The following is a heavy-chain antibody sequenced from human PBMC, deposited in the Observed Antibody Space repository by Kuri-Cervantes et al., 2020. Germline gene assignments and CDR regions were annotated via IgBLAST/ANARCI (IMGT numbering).Heavy chain of an antibody. CDR3: ARGGPPHNTYYYYGMDV. D-gene: IGHD2/OR15-2a*01. CDR1: GFTFSSYA. J-gene: IGHJ6*02. Sequence: GESLKISCAASGFTFSSYAMSWVRQAPGKGLEWVSAISGSGGSTYYADSVKGRFTISRDNSKNTLYLQMNSLRAEDTAVYYCARGGPPHNTYYYYGMDVWGQGTTVTVSS. CDR2: ISGSGGST. V-gene: IGHV3-23*01.